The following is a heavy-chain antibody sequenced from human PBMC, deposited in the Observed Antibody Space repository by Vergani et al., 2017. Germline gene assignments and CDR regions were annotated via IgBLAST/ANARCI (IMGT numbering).Heavy chain of an antibody. V-gene: IGHV3-48*01. J-gene: IGHJ4*02. D-gene: IGHD4-17*01. CDR3: ARDGRAYGDYSFFDY. CDR1: GFTFSSYS. CDR2: ISSSSSTI. Sequence: EVQLVESGGGLVQPGGSLRLSCAASGFTFSSYSMNWVRQAPGKGLEWVSYISSSSSTIYYADSVKGRFTISRDNAKNSLYLQMNSLRAEDTAVYYCARDGRAYGDYSFFDYWGQGTLVTVSS.